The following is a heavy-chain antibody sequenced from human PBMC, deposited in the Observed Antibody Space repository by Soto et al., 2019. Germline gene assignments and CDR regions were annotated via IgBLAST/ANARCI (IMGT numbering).Heavy chain of an antibody. CDR3: ARISEQLERKYYFDY. CDR1: GGSFSGYY. V-gene: IGHV4-34*01. Sequence: SETLSLTCAVYGGSFSGYYWSWIRQPPGKGLEWIGEINHSGSTNYNPSLKSRVTISVDTSKNKFSLKLSSVTAADKAVYYCARISEQLERKYYFDYWGQGTLVTVSS. J-gene: IGHJ4*02. D-gene: IGHD6-6*01. CDR2: INHSGST.